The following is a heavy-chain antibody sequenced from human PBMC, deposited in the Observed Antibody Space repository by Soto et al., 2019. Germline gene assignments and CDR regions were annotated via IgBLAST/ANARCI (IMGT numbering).Heavy chain of an antibody. CDR3: ARDHLLSDSYYCDMDV. D-gene: IGHD3-10*01. J-gene: IGHJ6*02. CDR1: GGSVGSGSYY. V-gene: IGHV4-61*01. Sequence: PSETLSLTCTVSGGSVGSGSYYWSWILHPPGKGLEWIGYIYYSGSTNYNPSLKSRVTISVDTSKNQFSLKLSSVTAADTAVYYCARDHLLSDSYYCDMDVWGQGTTVTVS. CDR2: IYYSGST.